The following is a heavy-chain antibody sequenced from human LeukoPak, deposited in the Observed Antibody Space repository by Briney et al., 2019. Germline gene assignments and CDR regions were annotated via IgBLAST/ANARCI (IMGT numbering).Heavy chain of an antibody. CDR3: ARDDSGYDYYFDY. V-gene: IGHV1-2*06. D-gene: IGHD5-12*01. CDR1: GYTFTGYY. J-gene: IGHJ4*02. CDR2: INPNSGGT. Sequence: ASVKVSCKASGYTFTGYYMHWVRQAPGQGLEWMGRINPNSGGTNYARKFQGRVTMTRDTSISTAYMELSRLRSDDTAVYYCARDDSGYDYYFDYWGQGTLVTVSS.